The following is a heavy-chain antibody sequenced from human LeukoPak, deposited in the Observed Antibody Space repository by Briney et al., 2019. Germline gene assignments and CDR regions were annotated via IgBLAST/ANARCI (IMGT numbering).Heavy chain of an antibody. CDR1: GYTFTGYY. D-gene: IGHD3-10*01. CDR3: ARDGGDLWSGESYYFDY. V-gene: IGHV1-2*06. Sequence: ASVKVSCKASGYTFTGYYMHWVRQAPRQGLEWMGRINPNSGGTNYAQKFQGRVTMTRDTTISTAYMELSRLRSDDTAVYYCARDGGDLWSGESYYFDYWGQGTLVTVSS. J-gene: IGHJ4*02. CDR2: INPNSGGT.